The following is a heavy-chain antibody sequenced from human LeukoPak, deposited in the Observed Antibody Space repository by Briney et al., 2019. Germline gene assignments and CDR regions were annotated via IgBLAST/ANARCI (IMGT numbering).Heavy chain of an antibody. J-gene: IGHJ4*02. Sequence: GASVKVSCKASGYTFTSYDINWVRQATGQGLEWMGWMNPNSGNTGYAQKFQGRVTMTRTTSISTAYMELSSLRSEDTAVYYCAREGWADILTGFRDWGQGTLVTVSS. D-gene: IGHD3-9*01. CDR2: MNPNSGNT. V-gene: IGHV1-8*01. CDR1: GYTFTSYD. CDR3: AREGWADILTGFRD.